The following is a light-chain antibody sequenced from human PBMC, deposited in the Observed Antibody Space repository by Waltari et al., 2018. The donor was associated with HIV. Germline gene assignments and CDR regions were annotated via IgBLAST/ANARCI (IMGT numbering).Light chain of an antibody. J-gene: IGLJ1*01. CDR1: SSDVGQYNR. CDR3: CSFTATGTYV. CDR2: DVS. Sequence: QSALTQPPSLSGSPGQSVTISCTGTSSDVGQYNRISWYQQSPGTAPKVVISDVSDRPSGVPDRFFGSKAGNTASLTISGLQAEDEADYYCCSFTATGTYVFGTGTKVTVL. V-gene: IGLV2-18*02.